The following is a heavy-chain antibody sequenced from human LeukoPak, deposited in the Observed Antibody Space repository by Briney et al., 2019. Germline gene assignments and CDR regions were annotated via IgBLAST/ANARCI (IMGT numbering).Heavy chain of an antibody. V-gene: IGHV4-39*01. CDR1: GGSISSSSYY. CDR2: IYYSGST. D-gene: IGHD1-26*01. J-gene: IGHJ3*02. CDR3: ARRERELLGTFDI. Sequence: SETLSLTCTVSGGSISSSSYYWGWLRQPPGKGREWIGSIYYSGSTYYNPSLKSRVTISVDTSKNQFSLKLSSVTAADTAVYYCARRERELLGTFDIWGQGTMVTVSS.